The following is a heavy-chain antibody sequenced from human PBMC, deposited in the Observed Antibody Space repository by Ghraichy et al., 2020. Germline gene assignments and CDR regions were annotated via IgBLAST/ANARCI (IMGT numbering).Heavy chain of an antibody. CDR3: AKGQGVGATPFDY. D-gene: IGHD1-26*01. CDR1: RFTFSSNA. Sequence: GESLNISCAASRFTFSSNAMSWVRQAPGKGLEWVSAISGSGGSTYYADSVKGRFTISRDNSKNTLYLQMNSLRAEDTAVYYCAKGQGVGATPFDYWGQGTLVTVSS. CDR2: ISGSGGST. V-gene: IGHV3-23*01. J-gene: IGHJ4*02.